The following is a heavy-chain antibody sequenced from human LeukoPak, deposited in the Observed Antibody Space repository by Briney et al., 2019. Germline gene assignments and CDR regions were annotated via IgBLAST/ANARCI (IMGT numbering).Heavy chain of an antibody. CDR1: EFTFRSYA. D-gene: IGHD5-12*01. V-gene: IGHV3-23*01. CDR2: ITTSGDTT. CDR3: AKDQGGYVWYLDL. J-gene: IGHJ2*01. Sequence: PGGSLRLSCAASEFTFRSYAMTWVRQAPGKGLEWVSSITTSGDTTYYADSVKGRFTISRDNFKNTLYLQMNSLRAEDTAVYYCAKDQGGYVWYLDLWGRGTLVTVSS.